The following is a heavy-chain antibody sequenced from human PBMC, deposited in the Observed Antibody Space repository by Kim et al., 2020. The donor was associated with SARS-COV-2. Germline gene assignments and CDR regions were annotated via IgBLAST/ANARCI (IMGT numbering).Heavy chain of an antibody. V-gene: IGHV3-21*01. CDR3: GRKITMMRN. D-gene: IGHD3-22*01. CDR2: SNI. Sequence: SNIYYADSVKGRFTISRDNAKNSLYLQMNSLRAEDTAVYYCGRKITMMRNWGQGTLVTVSS. J-gene: IGHJ4*02.